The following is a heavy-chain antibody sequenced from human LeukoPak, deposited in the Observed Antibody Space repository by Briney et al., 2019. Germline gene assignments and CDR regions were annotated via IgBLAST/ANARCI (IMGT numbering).Heavy chain of an antibody. CDR1: GFDFSDFY. V-gene: IGHV3-73*01. J-gene: IGHJ4*02. CDR3: TRQHCSGGTCSYVDY. D-gene: IGHD2-15*01. CDR2: IRTKPNSYTT. Sequence: PGGSLRLSCAASGFDFSDFYMHWVRQASGRGLEWVGLIRTKPNSYTTVYAASVKGRLTISRDDSKNTAYLQMNSLKAEDTAVYYCTRQHCSGGTCSYVDYWGQGTLVTVSS.